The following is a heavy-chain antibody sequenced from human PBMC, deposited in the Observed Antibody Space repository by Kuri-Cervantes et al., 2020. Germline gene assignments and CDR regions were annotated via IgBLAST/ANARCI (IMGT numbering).Heavy chain of an antibody. D-gene: IGHD3-10*01. CDR3: ATDKGKGLFDP. Sequence: GESLKSSCAASGFTFSSYWVSWVRQAPGRGLEWVAGINQEGGATYYVDSVEGRFTISRDNARNSLYLKMNILRDEDTAVYFCATDKGKGLFDPWGQGTLVTVSS. J-gene: IGHJ5*02. CDR1: GFTFSSYW. CDR2: INQEGGAT. V-gene: IGHV3-7*01.